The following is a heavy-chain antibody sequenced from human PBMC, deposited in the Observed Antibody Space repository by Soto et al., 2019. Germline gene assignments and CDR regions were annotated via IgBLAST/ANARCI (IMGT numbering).Heavy chain of an antibody. CDR3: ARKSEGYYYYYYMDV. CDR1: GFTFSSYW. V-gene: IGHV3-7*01. CDR2: IKQDGSEK. Sequence: ESGGGLVQPGGSLRLSCAASGFTFSSYWMSWVRQAPGKGLEWVANIKQDGSEKYYVDSVKGRFTISRDNAKNSLYLQMNSLRAEDTAVYYCARKSEGYYYYYYMDVWGKGTTVTVSS. J-gene: IGHJ6*03.